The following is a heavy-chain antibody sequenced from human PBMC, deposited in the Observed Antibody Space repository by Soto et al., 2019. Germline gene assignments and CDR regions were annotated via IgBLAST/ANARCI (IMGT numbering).Heavy chain of an antibody. Sequence: QVQLVQSGAEVKRPGSSVKLSCKASGGTFTYYGISWVRQAPGQGLEWMGGIIPIIGPATYAQKFQGRVTITADQSTSTAYMELRRLGSEDTALYYCARDLGTTIAGPPRRETYGWLDPWGQGTLVTGSS. CDR1: GGTFTYYG. V-gene: IGHV1-69*01. CDR2: IIPIIGPA. CDR3: ARDLGTTIAGPPRRETYGWLDP. J-gene: IGHJ5*02. D-gene: IGHD3-22*01.